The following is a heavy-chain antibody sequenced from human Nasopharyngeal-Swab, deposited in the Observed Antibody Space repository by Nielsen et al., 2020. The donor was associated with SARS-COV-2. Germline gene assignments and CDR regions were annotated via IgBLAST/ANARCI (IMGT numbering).Heavy chain of an antibody. V-gene: IGHV4-31*02. D-gene: IGHD3-22*01. Sequence: RQAPGKGLEWIGYIYYSGSTYYNPSLKSRVTISVDTSKNQFSLKLSSVTAADTAVYYCARYNYDSSGYYDDRWGQGTLVTVSS. CDR2: IYYSGST. J-gene: IGHJ4*02. CDR3: ARYNYDSSGYYDDR.